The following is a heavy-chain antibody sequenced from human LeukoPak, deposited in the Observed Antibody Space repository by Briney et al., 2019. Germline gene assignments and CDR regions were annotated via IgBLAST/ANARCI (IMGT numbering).Heavy chain of an antibody. CDR3: AKSDSSAWGYFDY. J-gene: IGHJ4*02. V-gene: IGHV3-23*01. CDR2: ISGSGGGT. Sequence: GRSLRLSCAASGFTFSSYAMTWVRQAPGKGLEWVSGISGSGGGTYYADSVKGRFTISRDNAKNTVYLQMSSLRAEDTALYYCAKSDSSAWGYFDYWGQGTLVTVSS. CDR1: GFTFSSYA. D-gene: IGHD6-19*01.